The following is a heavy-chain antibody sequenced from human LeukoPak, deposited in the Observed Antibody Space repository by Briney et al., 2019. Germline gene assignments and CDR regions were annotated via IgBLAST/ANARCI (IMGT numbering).Heavy chain of an antibody. Sequence: ASVKVSCKASGGAFSSYAISWVRQAPGQGLEWMGWINAGNGNTKYSQKFQGRVTITRDTSASTAYMELSSLRSEDTAVYYCARDDRYCSGGSCYRVFDPWGQGTLVTVSS. V-gene: IGHV1-3*01. J-gene: IGHJ5*02. CDR2: INAGNGNT. D-gene: IGHD2-15*01. CDR1: GGAFSSYA. CDR3: ARDDRYCSGGSCYRVFDP.